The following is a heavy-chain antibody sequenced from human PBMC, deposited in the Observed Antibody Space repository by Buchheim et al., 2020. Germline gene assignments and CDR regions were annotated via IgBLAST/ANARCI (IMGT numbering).Heavy chain of an antibody. Sequence: QVQLVESGGGVVQPGRSLRLSCAASGFTFSSYNMHWFRQAPGKGLEWVAFISDDEDEKLYTDSVKGRFVISRDNSRTTLYLQMDSLRGEETAVFYCARENSQDYDSSFDFWGQGTL. CDR3: ARENSQDYDSSFDF. D-gene: IGHD3-22*01. J-gene: IGHJ4*02. CDR2: ISDDEDEK. CDR1: GFTFSSYN. V-gene: IGHV3-30*09.